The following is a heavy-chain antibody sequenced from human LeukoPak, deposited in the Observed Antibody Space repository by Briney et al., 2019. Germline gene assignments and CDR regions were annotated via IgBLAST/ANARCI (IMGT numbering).Heavy chain of an antibody. D-gene: IGHD6-19*01. J-gene: IGHJ4*02. CDR1: GFTFSSYE. CDR2: ISGSGGTT. V-gene: IGHV3-23*01. CDR3: AKGLSSGPGRFDY. Sequence: GGSLRLSCAASGFTFSSYEMNWVRQAPGKGLEWVSSISGSGGTTYYADSVKGRFTISRDNSKNTLSLQMNSLRAEDTAVYYCAKGLSSGPGRFDYWGQGTLVTVSS.